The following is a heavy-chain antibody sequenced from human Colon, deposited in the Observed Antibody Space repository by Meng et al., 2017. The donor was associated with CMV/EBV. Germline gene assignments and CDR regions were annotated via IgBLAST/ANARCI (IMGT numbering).Heavy chain of an antibody. Sequence: GESLKISCAVSGFTVTNNFMTWVRQAPGKGLEWVSLSYNDGSTYYADSVKGRFTISRDTAKNTVYLRMNSLRPDDSAVYYCAKDVVQEWGFSGMDVWGPGTTVTVSS. CDR3: AKDVVQEWGFSGMDV. J-gene: IGHJ6*02. D-gene: IGHD3-3*01. V-gene: IGHV3-53*01. CDR2: SYNDGST. CDR1: GFTVTNNF.